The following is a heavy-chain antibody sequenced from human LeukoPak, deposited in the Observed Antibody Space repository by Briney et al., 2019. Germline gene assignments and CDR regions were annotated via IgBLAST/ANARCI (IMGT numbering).Heavy chain of an antibody. CDR1: GFTFSSYA. J-gene: IGHJ5*02. CDR2: ISGSGAST. V-gene: IGHV3-23*01. CDR3: ARCGGGNPRWFDP. Sequence: PGGSLRLSCAASGFTFSSYAMSWVRQAPGKGLEWVSDISGSGASTYYADSVKGRFTISRDNARNSMYLQMNSLRDEDTAVYYCARCGGGNPRWFDPWGQGTLVTVSS. D-gene: IGHD4-23*01.